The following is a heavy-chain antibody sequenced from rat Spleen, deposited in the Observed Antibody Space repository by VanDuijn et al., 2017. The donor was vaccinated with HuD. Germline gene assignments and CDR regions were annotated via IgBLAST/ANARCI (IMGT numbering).Heavy chain of an antibody. CDR2: ILSGGST. J-gene: IGHJ3*01. V-gene: IGHV2S12*01. CDR3: ARWKYTTDWFAY. D-gene: IGHD1-6*01. Sequence: QVQLKESGPGLVQPSQTLSLTCTVPGFSLTNTGVSWVRQPPGKGLAWIAAILSGGSTYYNSALKPRLSISRETSKRQVFLKMNSLHSEDTAMYFCARWKYTTDWFAYWGQGTLVTVSS. CDR1: GFSLTNTG.